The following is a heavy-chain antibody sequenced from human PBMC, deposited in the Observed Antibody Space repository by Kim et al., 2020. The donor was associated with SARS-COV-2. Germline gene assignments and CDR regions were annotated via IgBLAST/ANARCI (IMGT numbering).Heavy chain of an antibody. J-gene: IGHJ6*02. V-gene: IGHV1-69*13. CDR1: GGTFSSYA. CDR2: IIPIFGTA. D-gene: IGHD5-18*01. Sequence: SVKVSCKASGGTFSSYAISWVRQAPGQGLEWMGGIIPIFGTANYAQKFQGRVTITADESTSTAYMELSSLRSEDTAVYYCARDAKTVDTAMVGPGGNYGMDVWGQGTTVTVSS. CDR3: ARDAKTVDTAMVGPGGNYGMDV.